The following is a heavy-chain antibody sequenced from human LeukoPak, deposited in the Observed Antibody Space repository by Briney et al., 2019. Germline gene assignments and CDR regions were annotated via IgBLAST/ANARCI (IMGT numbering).Heavy chain of an antibody. CDR2: IIPILGIA. V-gene: IGHV1-69*04. D-gene: IGHD4-4*01. CDR1: GGTFSSYA. Sequence: GASVKVSCKASGGTFSSYAISWVRQAPGQGLEWMGRIIPILGIANYAQKFQGRVAITADKSTSTAYMELSSLRSEDTAVYYCARWDPTTVTTYLPRPDYYYGMDVWGQGTTVTVSS. J-gene: IGHJ6*01. CDR3: ARWDPTTVTTYLPRPDYYYGMDV.